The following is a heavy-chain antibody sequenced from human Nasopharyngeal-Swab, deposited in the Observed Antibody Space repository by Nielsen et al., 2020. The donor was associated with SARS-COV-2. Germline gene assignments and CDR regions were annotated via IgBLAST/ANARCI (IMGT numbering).Heavy chain of an antibody. CDR3: ARRPRIVGTATGDYFEY. J-gene: IGHJ4*02. CDR1: GLTFSSYA. V-gene: IGHV3-23*01. Sequence: GGSLRLSCAASGLTFSSYAMSWVRQAPGKGLEWVSTISGSGASTDYADSVRGRFTISRDNSKNTLYLQMSSLRAEDTAVYYCARRPRIVGTATGDYFEYWGKGALVTASS. D-gene: IGHD2-21*02. CDR2: ISGSGAST.